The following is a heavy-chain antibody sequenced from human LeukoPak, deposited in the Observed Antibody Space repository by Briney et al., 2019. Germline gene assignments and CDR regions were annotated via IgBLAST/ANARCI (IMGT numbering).Heavy chain of an antibody. Sequence: PSETLSLTCTVSGGSVSSGSYYWSWIRQPPGKGLEWIEYIYYSGSTNYDPSLKSRVTISVDTSKNQFSLKLSSVTAADTAVYYCARNQQPSPYYGMDVWGQGTTVTVSS. D-gene: IGHD6-13*01. CDR2: IYYSGST. CDR1: GGSVSSGSYY. CDR3: ARNQQPSPYYGMDV. J-gene: IGHJ6*02. V-gene: IGHV4-61*01.